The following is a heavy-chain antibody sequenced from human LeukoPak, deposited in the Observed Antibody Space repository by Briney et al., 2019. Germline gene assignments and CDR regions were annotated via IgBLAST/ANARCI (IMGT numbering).Heavy chain of an antibody. CDR2: IYYSGSI. D-gene: IGHD1-26*01. V-gene: IGHV4-28*05. CDR1: GYSISSSNW. Sequence: SEILSLTCAVSGYSISSSNWWGWIRQPPGKGLEWIGQIYYSGSIYYNPSLKSRVTMSVDTSKNQFSLKLSSVTAVDTAVYYCARMGGSYTQTPYFDYWGQGTLVTVSS. J-gene: IGHJ4*02. CDR3: ARMGGSYTQTPYFDY.